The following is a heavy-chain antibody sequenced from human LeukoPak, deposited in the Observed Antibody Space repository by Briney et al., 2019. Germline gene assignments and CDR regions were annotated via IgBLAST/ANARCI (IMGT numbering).Heavy chain of an antibody. V-gene: IGHV3-48*03. CDR3: ARDRGLKTYYDILTGYYADY. D-gene: IGHD3-9*01. J-gene: IGHJ4*02. CDR2: ISSSGTTA. CDR1: GFTFSSYE. Sequence: PGGSLRLSCAASGFTFSSYEMNWVRRAPGKGLEWVSYISSSGTTAYYADSVKGRFTISRDNAKNALYLQMNSLRAEDTAVYFCARDRGLKTYYDILTGYYADYWGQGTLVTVSS.